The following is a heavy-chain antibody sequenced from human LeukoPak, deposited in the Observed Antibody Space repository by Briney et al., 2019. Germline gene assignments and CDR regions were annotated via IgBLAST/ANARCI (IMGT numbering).Heavy chain of an antibody. CDR3: ARGRSGSSLRWSNWFDP. CDR2: INHSGST. V-gene: IGHV4-34*01. J-gene: IGHJ5*02. D-gene: IGHD2-15*01. CDR1: GGSFSGYY. Sequence: SETLSLTCAVYGGSFSGYYWSWIRQPAGKGLEWIGEINHSGSTNYNPSLKSRVTISVDTSKNQFSLKLSSVTAADTAVYYCARGRSGSSLRWSNWFDPWGQGTLVTVSS.